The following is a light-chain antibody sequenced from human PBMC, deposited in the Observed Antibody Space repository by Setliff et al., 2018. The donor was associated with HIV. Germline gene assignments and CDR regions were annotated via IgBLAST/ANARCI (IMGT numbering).Light chain of an antibody. J-gene: IGLJ1*01. CDR1: SSDVGNYNY. Sequence: QSALAQPASVSGSPGQSITISCTGTSSDVGNYNYVSWYQYYPGKAPKLMISDVTKRPSGVSNRFSGSKSGNTASLTISGLQAEDEADYYCSSYTSSSPYVFGTGTKVTVL. CDR3: SSYTSSSPYV. V-gene: IGLV2-14*03. CDR2: DVT.